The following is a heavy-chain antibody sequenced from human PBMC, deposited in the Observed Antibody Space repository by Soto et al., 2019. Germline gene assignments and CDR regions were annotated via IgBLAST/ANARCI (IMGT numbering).Heavy chain of an antibody. J-gene: IGHJ6*02. CDR3: AADEAPLDYGDYVKGADYYYGMDV. D-gene: IGHD4-17*01. Sequence: ASVKVSCKASGFTFTSSAVQWVRQARGQRLEWIGWIVVGSGNTNYAQKFQERVTITRDMSTSTAYMELSSLRSEDTAVYYCAADEAPLDYGDYVKGADYYYGMDVWGQGTTVTVSS. CDR2: IVVGSGNT. CDR1: GFTFTSSA. V-gene: IGHV1-58*01.